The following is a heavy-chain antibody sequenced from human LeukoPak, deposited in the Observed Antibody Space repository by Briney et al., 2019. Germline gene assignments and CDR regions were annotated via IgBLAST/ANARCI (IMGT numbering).Heavy chain of an antibody. Sequence: GSLRLSCAASGFTFSGSAMHWVRQASGKGLEWVGRTRSKANSYATAYAASVKGRFTISRDDSKNTAYLQMNSLKTEDTAVYYCTRHGPQYYYDSSGPSLDYWGQGTLVTVSS. CDR3: TRHGPQYYYDSSGPSLDY. J-gene: IGHJ4*02. CDR1: GFTFSGSA. D-gene: IGHD3-22*01. CDR2: TRSKANSYAT. V-gene: IGHV3-73*01.